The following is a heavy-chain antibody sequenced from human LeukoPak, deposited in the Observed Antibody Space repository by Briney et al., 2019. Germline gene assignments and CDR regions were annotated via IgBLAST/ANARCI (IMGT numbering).Heavy chain of an antibody. J-gene: IGHJ5*02. Sequence: GASVKVSCKASGYTSTSYDINWVRQATGQGLEWMGWMNPNSGNTGYAQKFQGRVTMTRNTSISTAYMELSSLRSEDTAVYYCASLRAEIAARRQVQNWFDPWGQGTLVTVSS. CDR1: GYTSTSYD. V-gene: IGHV1-8*01. CDR2: MNPNSGNT. CDR3: ASLRAEIAARRQVQNWFDP. D-gene: IGHD6-6*01.